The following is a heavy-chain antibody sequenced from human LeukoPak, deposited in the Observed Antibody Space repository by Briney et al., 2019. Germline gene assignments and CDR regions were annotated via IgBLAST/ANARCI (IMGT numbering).Heavy chain of an antibody. Sequence: GGSLRLSCAASGFSFSTYSMSWVRQAPGKGLEWVSVISDTGATTFYADSVKGRFTISRDNSKNTLYLQMNSLRAEDTAVYYCAKDAFHYGSGSPFDYWGQGTLVTVSS. CDR2: ISDTGATT. CDR1: GFSFSTYS. V-gene: IGHV3-23*01. D-gene: IGHD3-10*01. J-gene: IGHJ4*02. CDR3: AKDAFHYGSGSPFDY.